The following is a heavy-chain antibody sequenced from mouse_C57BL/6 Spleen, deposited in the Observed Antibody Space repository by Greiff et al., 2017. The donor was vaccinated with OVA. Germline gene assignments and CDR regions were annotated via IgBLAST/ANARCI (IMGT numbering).Heavy chain of an antibody. J-gene: IGHJ1*03. Sequence: VKLQQPGAELVRPGSSVKLSCKASGYTFTSYWMHWVKQRPIQGLEWIGNIDPSDSETHYNQKFKDKATLTVDKSSSTAYMQLSSLTSEDSAVYYCARDDYSLYWYFDVWGTGTTVTVSS. CDR2: IDPSDSET. CDR1: GYTFTSYW. D-gene: IGHD2-4*01. V-gene: IGHV1-52*01. CDR3: ARDDYSLYWYFDV.